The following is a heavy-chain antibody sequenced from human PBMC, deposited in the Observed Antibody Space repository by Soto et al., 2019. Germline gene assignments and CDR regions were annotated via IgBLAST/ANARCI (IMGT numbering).Heavy chain of an antibody. D-gene: IGHD2-15*01. Sequence: SETLSLTCTVSGGSISSSSYYWGWIRQPPGEGLEWIGSIYYSGSTYYNPSLKSRVTISVDTSKNQFSLKLSSVTAADTAVYYCARGYCSGGSCYSPGYYYYGMDVRSQGTTVTVSS. V-gene: IGHV4-39*01. CDR1: GGSISSSSYY. J-gene: IGHJ6*02. CDR3: ARGYCSGGSCYSPGYYYYGMDV. CDR2: IYYSGST.